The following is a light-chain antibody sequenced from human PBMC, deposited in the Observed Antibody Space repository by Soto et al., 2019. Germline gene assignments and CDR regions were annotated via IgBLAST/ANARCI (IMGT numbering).Light chain of an antibody. CDR2: GAS. V-gene: IGKV3-20*01. J-gene: IGKJ1*01. CDR3: QQFDSPSWT. CDR1: QRITNNY. Sequence: EIVLTQSPGTLSLSPGERATLSCRASQRITNNYLAWYQQKPGQAPRLLINGASSRATGIPDRFSGSGSGTDFTLTINRLESEDFAVYYCQQFDSPSWTFGQGTKVEV.